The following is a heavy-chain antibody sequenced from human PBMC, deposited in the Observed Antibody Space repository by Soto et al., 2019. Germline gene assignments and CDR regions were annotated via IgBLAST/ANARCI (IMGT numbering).Heavy chain of an antibody. D-gene: IGHD3-3*01. V-gene: IGHV3-30*18. CDR3: AKLRVLEWEVQESDY. J-gene: IGHJ4*02. CDR2: IPYDGSQQ. CDR1: GFTFSSHG. Sequence: QVHLVESGGGVVQPGRSLRLSCAASGFTFSSHGMHWIRQAPGKGLEWVAVIPYDGSQQYYADSVKGRFSISRDNSKNTLYLQMNSLRAEDTDVYYCAKLRVLEWEVQESDYWGQGTLVSVSS.